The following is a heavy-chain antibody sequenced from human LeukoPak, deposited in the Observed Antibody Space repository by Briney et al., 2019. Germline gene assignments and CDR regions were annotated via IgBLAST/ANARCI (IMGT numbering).Heavy chain of an antibody. D-gene: IGHD6-6*01. CDR2: IYYSGST. CDR3: AREGYSSSSRWSDP. Sequence: SETLSLTCTVSGGSISSYYWSWIRQPPGKGLEWIGYIYYSGSTNYNPSLKSRVTISVDTSKNQFSLRLSSVTAADTAVYYCAREGYSSSSRWSDPWGQGTLVTVSS. CDR1: GGSISSYY. V-gene: IGHV4-59*01. J-gene: IGHJ5*02.